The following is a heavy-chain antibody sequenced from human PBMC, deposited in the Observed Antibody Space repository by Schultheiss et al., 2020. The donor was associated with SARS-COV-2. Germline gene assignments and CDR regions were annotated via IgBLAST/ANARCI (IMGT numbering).Heavy chain of an antibody. Sequence: GGSLRLSCAASGFTFSSYAMSWVRQAPGKGLEWVSAISGSGGSTYYADSVKGRFTISRDNSKNTVSLQMNSLRAEDTAVYYCTRGLYNERSVGMDVWGQGTTVTVS. D-gene: IGHD1-1*01. V-gene: IGHV3-23*01. CDR3: TRGLYNERSVGMDV. CDR2: ISGSGGST. CDR1: GFTFSSYA. J-gene: IGHJ6*02.